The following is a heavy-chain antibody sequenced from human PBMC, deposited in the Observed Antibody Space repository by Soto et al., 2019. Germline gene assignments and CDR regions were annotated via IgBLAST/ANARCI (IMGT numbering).Heavy chain of an antibody. J-gene: IGHJ4*02. D-gene: IGHD6-13*01. V-gene: IGHV1-69*01. Sequence: QVQLVQSWAEGKKPGSSVKVSCKASGGTFSSYAISWVRQAPGQGLEWMGGIIPIFGTANYAQKFQGRVTITADESTSPAYMELSSLRSEDTAVYYCARDRSPSIAAAGAGFGYWGQGTLVTVSS. CDR2: IIPIFGTA. CDR1: GGTFSSYA. CDR3: ARDRSPSIAAAGAGFGY.